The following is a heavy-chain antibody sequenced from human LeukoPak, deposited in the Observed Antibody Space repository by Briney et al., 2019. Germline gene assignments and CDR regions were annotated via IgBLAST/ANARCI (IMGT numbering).Heavy chain of an antibody. CDR1: GGSFSGYN. CDR3: ASLRERSYYARGFDY. D-gene: IGHD1-26*01. CDR2: INHSGST. J-gene: IGHJ4*02. Sequence: PSETLSLTCAVYGGSFSGYNWSWIRHPPRKGLELNGEINHSGSTNYNPSLKSRVTISVDTSKNQFSLKLSSVTAADTAVYYCASLRERSYYARGFDYWGQGTLVTVSS. V-gene: IGHV4-34*01.